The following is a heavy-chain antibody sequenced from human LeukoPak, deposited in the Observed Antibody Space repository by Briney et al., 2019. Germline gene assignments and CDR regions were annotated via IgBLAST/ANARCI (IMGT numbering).Heavy chain of an antibody. Sequence: RASVKVSCKASGYTFTSYGISLVRQAPGQGLEWMGWISAYNGNTNYAQKLQGRVTMTTDTSTSTAYMELRSLRSDDTAVYYCARASSDYVWGSYRPFYFDYWGQGTLVTVSS. D-gene: IGHD3-16*02. CDR2: ISAYNGNT. CDR3: ARASSDYVWGSYRPFYFDY. CDR1: GYTFTSYG. J-gene: IGHJ4*02. V-gene: IGHV1-18*01.